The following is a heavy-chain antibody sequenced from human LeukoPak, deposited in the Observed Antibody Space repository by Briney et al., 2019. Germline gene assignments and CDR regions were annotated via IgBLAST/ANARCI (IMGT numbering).Heavy chain of an antibody. V-gene: IGHV4-59*01. Sequence: PSETLSLTCTVSGGSISSYYWSWVRQPPGKGRGWGGYIYFSGSTNYNPSLKSRVTISVDTSKNQFSLKLNSVTAADTAVYYCARVLWGVNGTRNWFDPWGQGTLVTVSS. CDR1: GGSISSYY. CDR3: ARVLWGVNGTRNWFDP. J-gene: IGHJ5*02. CDR2: IYFSGST. D-gene: IGHD1-20*01.